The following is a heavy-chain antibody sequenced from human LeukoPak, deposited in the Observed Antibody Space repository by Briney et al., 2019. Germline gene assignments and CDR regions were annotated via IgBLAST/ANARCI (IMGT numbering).Heavy chain of an antibody. Sequence: SETLSLTCTVSGGSISSGGYYWSWIRQHPGKGLEWIGYIYYSGSTYYNPSLKSRVTISVDTSKNQFSLKLSSVTAADTAVYYCARTRTSCYICGGYLDYWGQGTLVTVSS. V-gene: IGHV4-31*03. CDR2: IYYSGST. CDR1: GGSISSGGYY. J-gene: IGHJ4*02. D-gene: IGHD2-2*02. CDR3: ARTRTSCYICGGYLDY.